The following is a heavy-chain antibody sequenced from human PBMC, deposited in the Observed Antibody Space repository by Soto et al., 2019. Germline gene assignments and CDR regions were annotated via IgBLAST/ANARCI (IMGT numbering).Heavy chain of an antibody. CDR2: ISAYNGNT. D-gene: IGHD3-10*01. Sequence: ASVKVSCKASGYTFTSYGISWVRQAPGQGLEWMGWISAYNGNTNYAQKLQGRVTMTTDTSTSTAYMELRSLRSDDTAVYYCARARITMVRGSWFDPWGQGTLVTVSS. J-gene: IGHJ5*02. V-gene: IGHV1-18*01. CDR3: ARARITMVRGSWFDP. CDR1: GYTFTSYG.